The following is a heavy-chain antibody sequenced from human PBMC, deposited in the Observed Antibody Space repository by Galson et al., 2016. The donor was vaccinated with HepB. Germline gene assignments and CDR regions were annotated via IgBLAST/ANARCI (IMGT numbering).Heavy chain of an antibody. Sequence: CAISGDSVSSNSAAWNWFRQSPSRGLEWLGRTYYRSKWYHDYALSVKSRITFNPETSKNQFSMELNSVTPEDTAVYFCVRGNTPIRAFDIWGQGTMVTVSS. D-gene: IGHD5-18*01. V-gene: IGHV6-1*01. CDR3: VRGNTPIRAFDI. CDR1: GDSVSSNSAA. J-gene: IGHJ3*02. CDR2: TYYRSKWYH.